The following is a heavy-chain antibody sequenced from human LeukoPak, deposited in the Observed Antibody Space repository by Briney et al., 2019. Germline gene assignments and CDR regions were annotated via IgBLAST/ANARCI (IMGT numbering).Heavy chain of an antibody. CDR3: ARDVGRLVTAIPGI. D-gene: IGHD2-21*02. V-gene: IGHV4-34*01. Sequence: PSETLSLTCAVYGGSFSGYYWSWIRQPPGKGLEWIGEINHSGSTNYNPSLKSRVTISVDTSKNQFSLKLSSVTAADTAVYYCARDVGRLVTAIPGIWGQGTMVTVSS. J-gene: IGHJ3*02. CDR2: INHSGST. CDR1: GGSFSGYY.